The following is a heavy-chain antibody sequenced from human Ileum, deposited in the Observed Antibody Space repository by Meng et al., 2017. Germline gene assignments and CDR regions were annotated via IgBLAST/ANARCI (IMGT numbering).Heavy chain of an antibody. D-gene: IGHD4/OR15-4a*01. Sequence: QVPPQESGPGLVRPSETLSLTCTVSGGSVSSGPYYWTWIRQPPGKGLEWVGYIYDSGSTNYSPSLKSRVTISVDTSKNQFSLKLNSVTAADTAVYYCSRGVMTIADDWGQGTLVTVSS. V-gene: IGHV4-61*01. J-gene: IGHJ4*02. CDR1: GGSVSSGPYY. CDR3: SRGVMTIADD. CDR2: IYDSGST.